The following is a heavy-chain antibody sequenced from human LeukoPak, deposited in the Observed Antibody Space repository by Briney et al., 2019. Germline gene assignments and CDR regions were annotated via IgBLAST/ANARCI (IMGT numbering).Heavy chain of an antibody. Sequence: SETLSLTCTVSGGSISSSSYYWGWIRQPPGTGLEWIGSIYYSGSTYYNPSLKSRVTISVDTSKNQFSLKLSSVTAADTAVYYCAREDDSSGYYLEYFSTGARAPWSPSPQ. V-gene: IGHV4-39*02. CDR1: GGSISSSSYY. CDR3: AREDDSSGYYLEYFST. CDR2: IYYSGST. D-gene: IGHD3-22*01. J-gene: IGHJ1*01.